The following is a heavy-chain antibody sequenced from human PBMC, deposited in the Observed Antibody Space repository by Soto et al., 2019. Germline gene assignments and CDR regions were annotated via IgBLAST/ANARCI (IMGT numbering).Heavy chain of an antibody. J-gene: IGHJ4*02. CDR1: GGSASSGRVH. D-gene: IGHD6-19*01. Sequence: ETLSPTCRVAGGSASSGRVHWSWLRQPPRKGLQFIGSIFYNGTANYSPSLKNRVTISIDTSQSQFFLQLISVAAADTAVYYCARIGGWYDIDFWGQGSLVTVSS. CDR3: ARIGGWYDIDF. V-gene: IGHV4-61*01. CDR2: IFYNGTA.